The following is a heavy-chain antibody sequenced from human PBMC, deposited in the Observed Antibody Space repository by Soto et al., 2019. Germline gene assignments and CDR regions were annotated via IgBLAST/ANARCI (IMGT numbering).Heavy chain of an antibody. Sequence: QVQLQESGPGLVKPSQTLSLTCTVSGGSISSGGYYWSWIRQHPGKGLEWIGDIYYSGSTYYNPSLQSRITISVDTAKHQFSLKLSFVTVADTTVYYCATYCGGDCYPSTPNDYWGQGTLVTVSS. CDR3: ATYCGGDCYPSTPNDY. V-gene: IGHV4-31*03. D-gene: IGHD2-21*02. J-gene: IGHJ4*02. CDR1: GGSISSGGYY. CDR2: IYYSGST.